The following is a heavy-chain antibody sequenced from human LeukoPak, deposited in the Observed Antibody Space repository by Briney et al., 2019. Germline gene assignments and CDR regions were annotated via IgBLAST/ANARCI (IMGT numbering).Heavy chain of an antibody. CDR2: INPNSGGI. Sequence: GASVKVSCKASGYTFTGYYMHWVRQAPGQGLEWMGWINPNSGGINYAQKFQGRVTMTRDTSISTAYMELSRLRSDDTAVYYCATTARRVLSRFDYWGQGTLVTVSS. CDR3: ATTARRVLSRFDY. D-gene: IGHD6-6*01. J-gene: IGHJ4*02. V-gene: IGHV1-2*02. CDR1: GYTFTGYY.